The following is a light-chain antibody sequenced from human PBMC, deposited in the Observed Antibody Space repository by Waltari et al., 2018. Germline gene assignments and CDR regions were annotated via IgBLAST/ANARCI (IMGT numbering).Light chain of an antibody. CDR3: XQSIQLPPIT. V-gene: IGKV2D-29*01. J-gene: IGKJ3*01. Sequence: DIVMTQTPLSLSVTPGQPASISCKSSQSLLHSDGKTYLYWYLQQPGQPPQLLTYEVSXXXSXXXXXXSXXGSGTXXXLKISRVXADDXXXXXXXQSIQLPPITFGPGTKVDIK. CDR1: QSLLHSDGKTY. CDR2: EVS.